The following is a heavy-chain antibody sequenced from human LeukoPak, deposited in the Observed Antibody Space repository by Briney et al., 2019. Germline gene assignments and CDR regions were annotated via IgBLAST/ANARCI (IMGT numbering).Heavy chain of an antibody. D-gene: IGHD3-10*01. CDR2: ISSSSSYI. V-gene: IGHV3-21*01. J-gene: IGHJ4*02. CDR3: ARDITMVRGVEIDY. Sequence: GGSLRLSCAASGFTFSSYSMNWVRQAPGKGLEWVSSISSSSSYIYYADSVKGRFTISRDNAKNSLYPQMNSLRAEDTAVYYCARDITMVRGVEIDYWGQGTLVTVSS. CDR1: GFTFSSYS.